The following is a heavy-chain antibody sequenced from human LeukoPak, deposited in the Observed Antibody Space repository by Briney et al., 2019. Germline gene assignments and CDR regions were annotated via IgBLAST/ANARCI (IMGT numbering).Heavy chain of an antibody. Sequence: SETLSLTCAVYGGSFSGYYWSWIRQPPGKGLEWIGEINHSGSTNYNPSLKSRVTISVDTSKNQFSLSLSSLTAADTAVYYCARHGNIVVVPDASKAFDIWGQGTMVTVSS. V-gene: IGHV4-34*01. CDR2: INHSGST. CDR3: ARHGNIVVVPDASKAFDI. CDR1: GGSFSGYY. J-gene: IGHJ3*02. D-gene: IGHD2-2*01.